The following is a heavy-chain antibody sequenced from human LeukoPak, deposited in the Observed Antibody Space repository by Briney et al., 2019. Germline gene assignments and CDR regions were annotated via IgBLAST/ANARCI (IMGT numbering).Heavy chain of an antibody. CDR3: ARDTDSGSYPVWYYFDY. CDR2: ISSSSSYI. V-gene: IGHV3-21*01. Sequence: GGSLRLSCAASGFTFSSYSMNWVRQAPGKGLEWVSSISSSSSYIYYADSVKGRFTISRDNAKDSLYLQMNSLRAEDTAVYYCARDTDSGSYPVWYYFDYWGQGTLVTVSS. CDR1: GFTFSSYS. D-gene: IGHD1-26*01. J-gene: IGHJ4*02.